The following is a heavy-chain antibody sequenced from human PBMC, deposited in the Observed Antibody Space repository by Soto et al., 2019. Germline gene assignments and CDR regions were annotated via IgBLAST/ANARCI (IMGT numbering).Heavy chain of an antibody. CDR1: GGSISSSSYY. J-gene: IGHJ4*02. D-gene: IGHD1-26*01. V-gene: IGHV4-39*07. Sequence: SETLSLTCTVSGGSISSSSYYWGWIRQPPGKGLEWIGCIYYSGSTYYNPSLKSRVTISIDTSKNQFSLRLSSVTAANTAVYYCASMGQGPRREFDYWGQGTLVTVSS. CDR3: ASMGQGPRREFDY. CDR2: IYYSGST.